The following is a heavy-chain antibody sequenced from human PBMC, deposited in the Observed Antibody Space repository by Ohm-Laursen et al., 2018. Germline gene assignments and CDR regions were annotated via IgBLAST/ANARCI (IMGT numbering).Heavy chain of an antibody. CDR2: MNPNSGNT. Sequence: ASVKVSCKASGYTFTTYDITWVRQAAGQGPEWMGWMNPNSGNTGYAQKFRDRVTMTSDTSISTAYMELYGLTSEDTAAYYCARAVRNQLVSDYWGQGTLVTASS. J-gene: IGHJ4*02. D-gene: IGHD1-1*01. CDR3: ARAVRNQLVSDY. V-gene: IGHV1-8*02. CDR1: GYTFTTYD.